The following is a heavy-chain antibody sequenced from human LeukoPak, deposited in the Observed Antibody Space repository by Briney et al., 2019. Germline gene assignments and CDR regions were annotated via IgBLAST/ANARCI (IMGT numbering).Heavy chain of an antibody. D-gene: IGHD5-24*01. CDR2: VAWDGGGT. Sequence: GGSLRLSCAASGFAFSTNWMHWVRQAPGKGLEWVSLVAWDGGGTFFADSVKGRFTVSRDNSKNSLSLYMNSLTTEDTALYYCVRGHGYNLEDYFDNWGQGTLVTVSS. CDR3: VRGHGYNLEDYFDN. J-gene: IGHJ4*02. CDR1: GFAFSTNW. V-gene: IGHV3-43*01.